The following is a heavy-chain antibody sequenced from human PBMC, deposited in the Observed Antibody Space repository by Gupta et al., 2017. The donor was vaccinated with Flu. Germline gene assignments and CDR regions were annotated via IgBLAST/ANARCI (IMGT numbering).Heavy chain of an antibody. J-gene: IGHJ4*02. D-gene: IGHD3-10*01. Sequence: EVQLLESGGGLVQPGGSLRLSCAASGFTFSSYAMSWVRQAPGKGLEWVSAISGSGGSTYYADSVKGRFTIYRDNSKNTLYLQMNSLRAEDTAVYYCAKLDDKSEKGLLWFGELFHWGQGTRVTVSS. CDR1: GFTFSSYA. CDR3: AKLDDKSEKGLLWFGELFH. CDR2: ISGSGGST. V-gene: IGHV3-23*01.